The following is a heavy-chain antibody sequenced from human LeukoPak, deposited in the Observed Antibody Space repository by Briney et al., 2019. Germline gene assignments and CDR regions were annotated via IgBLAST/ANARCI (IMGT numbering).Heavy chain of an antibody. CDR1: GFAFSSYE. J-gene: IGHJ5*02. Sequence: GGSLRLSCAASGFAFSSYEMNWVRQAPGKGLEWVSYISSSGSTIYYADSVKGRFTISRDNAKNLLYLQLNSLRAEDTAVYYCARSLVVGATYPYHWGQGTLVTVSS. V-gene: IGHV3-48*03. CDR3: ARSLVVGATYPYH. CDR2: ISSSGSTI. D-gene: IGHD1-26*01.